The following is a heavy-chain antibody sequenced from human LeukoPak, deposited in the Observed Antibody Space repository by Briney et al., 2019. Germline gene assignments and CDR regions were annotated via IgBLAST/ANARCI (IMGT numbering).Heavy chain of an antibody. CDR2: IYSGGST. D-gene: IGHD1-14*01. Sequence: GGSLRLSCAVSGHSVSSNYMTWVRQAPGKGLEWVSVIYSGGSTYYADSVKGRFTISRDNSKNTLYLQMNSLRAEDTAVYYCATGTFWYRGGELWGQGTLVTVSS. V-gene: IGHV3-53*01. CDR1: GHSVSSNY. CDR3: ATGTFWYRGGEL. J-gene: IGHJ4*02.